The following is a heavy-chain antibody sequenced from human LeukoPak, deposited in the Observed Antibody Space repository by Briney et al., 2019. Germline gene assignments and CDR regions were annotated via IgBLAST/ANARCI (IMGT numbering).Heavy chain of an antibody. J-gene: IGHJ3*02. D-gene: IGHD3-22*01. V-gene: IGHV3-21*01. CDR3: ARVPYYYDSSGYYSAFDI. CDR1: GFTFSSYS. Sequence: PGGSLRLSCAASGFTFSSYSMNWVRQAPGKGLEWVSSISSSSSYIYYADSVKGRLTISRDNAKNSLYLQMNSLRAEDTAVYYCARVPYYYDSSGYYSAFDIWGQGTMVTVSS. CDR2: ISSSSSYI.